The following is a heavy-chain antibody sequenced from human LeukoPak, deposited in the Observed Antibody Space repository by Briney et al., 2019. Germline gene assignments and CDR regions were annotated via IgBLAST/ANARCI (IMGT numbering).Heavy chain of an antibody. J-gene: IGHJ6*03. CDR2: ISSSGSTI. V-gene: IGHV3-11*04. CDR1: GFTFSDYY. Sequence: TGGSLRLSCAASGFTFSDYYMSWIRQAPGKGLEWVSYISSSGSTIYYADSVKGQFTISRDNAKNSLYLQMNSLRAEDTAVYYCAKARDFGENYYYYYMDVWGKGTTVTVSS. CDR3: AKARDFGENYYYYYMDV. D-gene: IGHD3-10*01.